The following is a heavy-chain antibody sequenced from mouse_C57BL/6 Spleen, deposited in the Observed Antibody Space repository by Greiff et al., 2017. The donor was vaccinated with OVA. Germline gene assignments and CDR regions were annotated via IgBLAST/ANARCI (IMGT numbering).Heavy chain of an antibody. V-gene: IGHV1-52*01. J-gene: IGHJ4*01. CDR2: IDPSDSET. CDR3: ARERFNYYAMDY. CDR1: GYTFTSYW. Sequence: VQLQQPGAELVRPGSSVKLSCKASGYTFTSYWMHWVKQRPIQGLEWIGNIDPSDSETHYNQKFKDKATLTVDKSSSTAYMQLSSLTSEDSAVYYCARERFNYYAMDYWGQGTSVTVSS.